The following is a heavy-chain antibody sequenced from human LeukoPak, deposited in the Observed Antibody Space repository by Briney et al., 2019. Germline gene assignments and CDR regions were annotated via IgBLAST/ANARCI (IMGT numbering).Heavy chain of an antibody. CDR3: VRGGGRGSFDP. CDR2: ISGSGNNT. D-gene: IGHD3-10*01. Sequence: GGSLPLSCAVSGFTFSNYAMTWVRQAPGKGLDWVSSISGSGNNTYHADSVKGRFTVSRDNSRKTLSLQMNSLRDEDTAVYYCVRGGGRGSFDPWGQGTLVTVSS. J-gene: IGHJ5*02. CDR1: GFTFSNYA. V-gene: IGHV3-23*01.